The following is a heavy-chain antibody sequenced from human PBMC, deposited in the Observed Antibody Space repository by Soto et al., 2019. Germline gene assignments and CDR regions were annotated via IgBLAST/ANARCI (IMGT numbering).Heavy chain of an antibody. CDR2: ISYDGSNK. CDR3: AREEAARPFDY. D-gene: IGHD6-6*01. Sequence: QVQLVESGGGVVQPGRSLRLSCAASGFTFSSYAMHWDRQAPGKGLEWVAVISYDGSNKYYADSVKGRFTISRDNSKNTLYLQMNSLRAEDTAVYYCAREEAARPFDYWGQGTLVTVSS. CDR1: GFTFSSYA. J-gene: IGHJ4*02. V-gene: IGHV3-30-3*01.